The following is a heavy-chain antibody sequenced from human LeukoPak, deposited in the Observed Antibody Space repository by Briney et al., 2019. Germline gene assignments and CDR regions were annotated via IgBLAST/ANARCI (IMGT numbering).Heavy chain of an antibody. CDR3: AKDMSSSGYDRLDY. CDR2: IDWDGGST. CDR1: GLTFDYYA. V-gene: IGHV3-43D*03. Sequence: GGSLRLSCAASGLTFDYYAMHWVRQAPGKGLEWVSLIDWDGGSTYYTDSVKGRFTISRDNSKNSLFLQMNSLRAEDTALYYCAKDMSSSGYDRLDYWGRGTLVTVSS. D-gene: IGHD5-12*01. J-gene: IGHJ4*02.